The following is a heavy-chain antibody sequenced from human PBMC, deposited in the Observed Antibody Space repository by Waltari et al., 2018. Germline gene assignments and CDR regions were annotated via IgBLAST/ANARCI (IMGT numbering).Heavy chain of an antibody. CDR1: GYTFTSYY. CDR3: ARDRYSSSWYQGFDY. J-gene: IGHJ4*02. D-gene: IGHD6-13*01. CDR2: INPSGVST. V-gene: IGHV1-46*01. Sequence: QVQLVQSGAEVKKPGASVKVSCKASGYTFTSYYMHWVRQAPGQGLEWRGIINPSGVSTSYAQKFQGRVTMTRDTSTSTVYMELSSLRSEDTAVYYCARDRYSSSWYQGFDYWGQGTLVTVSS.